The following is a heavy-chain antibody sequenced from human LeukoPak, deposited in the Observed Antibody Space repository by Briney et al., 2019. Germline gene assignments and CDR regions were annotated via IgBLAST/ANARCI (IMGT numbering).Heavy chain of an antibody. CDR3: ARDDGSGSYYNYDY. CDR1: GYTFTGYY. J-gene: IGHJ4*02. Sequence: ASVKVSCKASGYTFTGYYMHWVRQAPGQGLEWMGWINPNSGGTNYAQKFQGRVTMTRDTSISTAYMELSSLRSEDTAVYYCARDDGSGSYYNYDYWGQGTLVTVSS. V-gene: IGHV1-2*02. D-gene: IGHD3-10*01. CDR2: INPNSGGT.